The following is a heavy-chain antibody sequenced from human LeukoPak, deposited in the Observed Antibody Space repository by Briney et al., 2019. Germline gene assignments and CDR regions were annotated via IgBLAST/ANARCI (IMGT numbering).Heavy chain of an antibody. Sequence: PSETLSLTCTVSGGSISSSGYYWGWIRQPPGKGLEWIGSIYYSGSTYYNPSLKSRVTISVDTSKNQFSLKLSSVTTADTAVYYCARGHYYDSSGYPVFDYWGQGTLVTVSS. CDR2: IYYSGST. D-gene: IGHD3-22*01. CDR1: GGSISSSGYY. J-gene: IGHJ4*02. V-gene: IGHV4-39*07. CDR3: ARGHYYDSSGYPVFDY.